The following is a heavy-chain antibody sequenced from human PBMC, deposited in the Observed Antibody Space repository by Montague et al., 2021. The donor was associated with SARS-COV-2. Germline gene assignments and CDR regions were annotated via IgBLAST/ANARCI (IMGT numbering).Heavy chain of an antibody. J-gene: IGHJ4*02. CDR1: GFSLSTSGMC. Sequence: PALVKPTQTLTLTCTFSGFSLSTSGMCVSWIRQPPGKALEWLTLIDWDDDKYYSTSLKTRLTISKDTSKNQVVLTMTNMDPVDTATYYCARSYGTTMVTQAFDYWGQGTLVTVSS. CDR2: IDWDDDK. CDR3: ARSYGTTMVTQAFDY. V-gene: IGHV2-70*01. D-gene: IGHD4-23*01.